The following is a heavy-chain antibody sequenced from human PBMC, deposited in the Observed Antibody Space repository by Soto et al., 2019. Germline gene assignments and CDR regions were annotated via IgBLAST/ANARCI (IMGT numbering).Heavy chain of an antibody. CDR1: GFTFSSYG. CDR3: ARPLAQQLFLFDS. CDR2: IWYDGSNK. J-gene: IGHJ4*02. D-gene: IGHD6-13*01. V-gene: IGHV3-33*01. Sequence: GGSLRLSCGASGFTFSSYGMHWVRQAPGKGLEWVAVIWYDGSNKYYGDSVKGRFTISRDNSQNTLYLQMNSLRAEDTAVYYCARPLAQQLFLFDSWGQGTLVTVSS.